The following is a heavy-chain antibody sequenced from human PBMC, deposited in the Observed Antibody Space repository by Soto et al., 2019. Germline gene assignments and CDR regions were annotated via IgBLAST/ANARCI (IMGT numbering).Heavy chain of an antibody. CDR3: TRDLNGGNPFDY. J-gene: IGHJ4*02. CDR1: GYTLTNYA. CDR2: IDPGSGDA. Sequence: QVQLLQSGAEVKEPGASVRVSCKPSGYTLTNYAIHWVRQAAGQGLEWLGWIDPGSGDATYSQKFQGRITLSRDNSESTFYMDLSSLTSADTSVYFCTRDLNGGNPFDYWGGVTLVTVSS. D-gene: IGHD2-8*01. V-gene: IGHV1-3*01.